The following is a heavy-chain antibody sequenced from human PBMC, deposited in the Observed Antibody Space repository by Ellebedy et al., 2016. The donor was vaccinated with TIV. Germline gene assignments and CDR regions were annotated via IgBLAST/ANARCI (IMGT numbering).Heavy chain of an antibody. V-gene: IGHV3-23*01. CDR3: AREPPVPFKTEKYFDY. Sequence: GGSLRLXXVTSGFTFNTFAMGWVRQAPGKGLEWVSGISGSGSSTYYADSVKGRFTISRDNSKNTLYLQMNSLRAEDTAVYYCAREPPVPFKTEKYFDYWGQGTLVTVSS. J-gene: IGHJ4*02. CDR2: ISGSGSST. CDR1: GFTFNTFA. D-gene: IGHD1-1*01.